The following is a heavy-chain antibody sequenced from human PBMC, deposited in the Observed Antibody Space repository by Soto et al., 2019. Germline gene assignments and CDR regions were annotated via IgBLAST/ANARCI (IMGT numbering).Heavy chain of an antibody. D-gene: IGHD1-7*01. CDR2: ITYDGSFQ. Sequence: QVQLVESGGGVVQPGGSLRLSCKASGFNFDNYGMHWVRQAPGKGLEWVAVITYDGSFQYYADSVKGRFTISRDNSKNTLFLHLNTLKPEDTAVYHCAKDRVGGTFYTPLGFWGQGTLVTVSS. CDR1: GFNFDNYG. V-gene: IGHV3-30*18. J-gene: IGHJ4*02. CDR3: AKDRVGGTFYTPLGF.